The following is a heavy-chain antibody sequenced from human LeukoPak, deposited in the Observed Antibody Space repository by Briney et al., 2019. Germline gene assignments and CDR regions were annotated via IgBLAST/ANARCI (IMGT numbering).Heavy chain of an antibody. CDR1: GGSISSYY. CDR2: IYYSGST. V-gene: IGHV4-59*01. CDR3: AREGGYSGYDSPYFDY. D-gene: IGHD5-12*01. Sequence: PSETLSLTCTVSGGSISSYYWSWIRQPPGKGLEWIGYIYYSGSTNYNPSLKSRVTISVDTSKNQFSLKLSSVTAADTAVYYCAREGGYSGYDSPYFDYWGQGTLVTVSS. J-gene: IGHJ4*02.